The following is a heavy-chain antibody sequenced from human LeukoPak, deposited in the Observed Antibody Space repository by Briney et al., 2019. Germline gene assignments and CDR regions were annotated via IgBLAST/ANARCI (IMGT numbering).Heavy chain of an antibody. V-gene: IGHV3-9*01. CDR1: GFTFKNYA. CDR3: AKSGTYSSSSGYIDS. Sequence: GGSLRLSCAASGFTFKNYAMHWVWQAPGKGLEWVSSISWNSGNVDYSDSVKGRFTLSRDNAKNSLFLQMNSLRDEDTAFYYCAKSGTYSSSSGYIDSWGHGTPVTVSS. CDR2: ISWNSGNV. D-gene: IGHD6-6*01. J-gene: IGHJ4*01.